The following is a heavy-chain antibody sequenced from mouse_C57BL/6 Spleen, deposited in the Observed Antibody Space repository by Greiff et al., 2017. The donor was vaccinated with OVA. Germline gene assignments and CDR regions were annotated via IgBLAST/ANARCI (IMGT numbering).Heavy chain of an antibody. CDR3: AHGSLYYFDY. CDR1: GFSLSTSNMG. V-gene: IGHV8-5*01. Sequence: QVTLKVSGPGILQPSQTLSLTCSFSGFSLSTSNMGIGWIRPPSGKGLEWLAHIWWNDDKYYTPSLKSRLTISKDTSNNQVFLKSTSVDTADTATYYGAHGSLYYFDYWGQGTTLTVAS. J-gene: IGHJ2*01. CDR2: IWWNDDK.